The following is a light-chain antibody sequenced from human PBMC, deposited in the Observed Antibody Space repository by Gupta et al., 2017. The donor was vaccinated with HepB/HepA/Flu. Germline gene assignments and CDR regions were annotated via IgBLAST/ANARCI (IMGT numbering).Light chain of an antibody. Sequence: QSVLTQPPSASESPGPRFTISCSGSSSNIGSNTVNWYQQLPGTAPKLLIYSNNQRPSGVPDRFSGSKSGTSASLAISGLQSVEEADYYCAAWEDSLNGRVVFGGGTKLTVL. CDR2: SNN. CDR1: SSNIGSNT. CDR3: AAWEDSLNGRVV. J-gene: IGLJ2*01. V-gene: IGLV1-44*01.